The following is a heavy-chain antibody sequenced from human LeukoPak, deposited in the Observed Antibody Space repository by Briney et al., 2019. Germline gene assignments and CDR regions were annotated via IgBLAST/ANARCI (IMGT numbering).Heavy chain of an antibody. CDR2: ISAYNGNT. J-gene: IGHJ4*02. D-gene: IGHD3-9*01. CDR1: GYTFSNYG. V-gene: IGHV1-18*01. CDR3: ARSDILTGSDLDY. Sequence: ASVKVSCKASGYTFSNYGISWVRQAPGQGLEWMGWISAYNGNTKYAQNLQGRVTMATDTSTSTAYMELRSLRSDDTAVFYCARSDILTGSDLDYWGQGTLVTVSS.